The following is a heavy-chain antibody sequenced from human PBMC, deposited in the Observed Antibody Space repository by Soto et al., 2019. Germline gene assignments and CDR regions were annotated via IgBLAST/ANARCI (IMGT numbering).Heavy chain of an antibody. CDR1: GYTFTSYG. J-gene: IGHJ6*02. V-gene: IGHV1-18*01. D-gene: IGHD2-21*02. CDR2: ISAYNGNT. Sequence: ASVKVSCKASGYTFTSYGISWVRQAPGQGLEWMGWISAYNGNTNYAQKLQGRVTMTTDTSTSTAYMELRSLRSDDTAVYYCARDDCGGDSYRYYYYGMDVWGQGTTVTVLL. CDR3: ARDDCGGDSYRYYYYGMDV.